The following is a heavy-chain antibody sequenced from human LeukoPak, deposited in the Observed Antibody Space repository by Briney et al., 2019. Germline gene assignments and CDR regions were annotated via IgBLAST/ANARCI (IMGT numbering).Heavy chain of an antibody. D-gene: IGHD2-2*01. Sequence: ASVKVSCKASGYTFTGYYMHWVRQAPGQGLEWMGWINPNSGGTNYARKFQGRVTMTRDTSISTAYMELSRLRSDDTAVYYCARDNRKVVPAANIYYYYMDVWGKGTTVTVSS. CDR3: ARDNRKVVPAANIYYYYMDV. J-gene: IGHJ6*03. CDR1: GYTFTGYY. CDR2: INPNSGGT. V-gene: IGHV1-2*02.